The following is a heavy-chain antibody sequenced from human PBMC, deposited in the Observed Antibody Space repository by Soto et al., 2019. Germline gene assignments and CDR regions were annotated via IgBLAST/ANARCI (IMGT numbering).Heavy chain of an antibody. CDR1: GGSISSYY. CDR3: ARGNGGVTTVTTSLFDP. CDR2: IYYSGST. D-gene: IGHD4-4*01. Sequence: PSETLSLTCTVSGGSISSYYWSWIRQPPGKGLEWIGYIYYSGSTNYNPSLKSRVTISVDTSKNQFSLKLSSVTAADTAVYYCARGNGGVTTVTTSLFDPWGQGTLVTVSS. V-gene: IGHV4-59*01. J-gene: IGHJ5*02.